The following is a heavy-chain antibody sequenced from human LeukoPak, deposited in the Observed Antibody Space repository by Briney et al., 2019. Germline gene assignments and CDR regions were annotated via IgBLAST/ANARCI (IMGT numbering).Heavy chain of an antibody. CDR2: IYYSGST. J-gene: IGHJ4*02. D-gene: IGHD5-18*01. CDR3: ARAKVDTAMVSGY. Sequence: SETLSLTCTVSGGSLSSGGYYWRWIRQHPGKGLEWIGYIYYSGSTYYNPSLKSRVTISVDTSKNQFSLKLSSVTAADTAVYYCARAKVDTAMVSGYWGQGTLVTVSS. CDR1: GGSLSSGGYY. V-gene: IGHV4-31*03.